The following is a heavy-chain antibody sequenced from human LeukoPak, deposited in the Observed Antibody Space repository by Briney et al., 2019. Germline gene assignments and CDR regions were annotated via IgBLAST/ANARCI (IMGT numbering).Heavy chain of an antibody. CDR2: IKQDGTEK. J-gene: IGHJ5*02. CDR3: ARHSTPGTNLNWFDP. V-gene: IGHV3-7*05. Sequence: PGGSLRLSCAASGFTFSSYWMSWVRQAPGKGLEWVANIKQDGTEKYYVDSVKGRFTISRDNAKNSLYLQMNSLRAEDTAVYYCARHSTPGTNLNWFDPWGQGTLVTVSS. CDR1: GFTFSSYW. D-gene: IGHD1-1*01.